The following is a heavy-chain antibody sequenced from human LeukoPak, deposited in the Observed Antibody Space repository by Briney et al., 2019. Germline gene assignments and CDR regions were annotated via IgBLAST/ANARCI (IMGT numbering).Heavy chain of an antibody. V-gene: IGHV3-66*01. Sequence: GGSLRLSCAASGVTARSNYMSWVRQAPGKGLEWVSGIYSGGSTYYADSVKGRFTIATDNSKNTLYLEMNSLRAEDTAVYYCARAPWDSDGYWGQGTLVTVSS. D-gene: IGHD1-26*01. CDR1: GVTARSNY. CDR3: ARAPWDSDGY. CDR2: IYSGGST. J-gene: IGHJ4*02.